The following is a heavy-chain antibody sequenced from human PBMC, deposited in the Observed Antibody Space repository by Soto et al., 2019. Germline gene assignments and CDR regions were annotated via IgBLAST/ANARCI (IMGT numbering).Heavy chain of an antibody. V-gene: IGHV3-23*01. Sequence: GGSLRLSCAASGFTFSSYAMSWVRQAPGKGLEWVSAISGSGGSTYYADSVKGRFTISRDNSKNTLYLQMNSLRAEDTAVYYCAKALRNVRFLEWSTWGYGYYYGMDVWGQGTTVTVSS. J-gene: IGHJ6*02. CDR1: GFTFSSYA. CDR2: ISGSGGST. D-gene: IGHD3-3*01. CDR3: AKALRNVRFLEWSTWGYGYYYGMDV.